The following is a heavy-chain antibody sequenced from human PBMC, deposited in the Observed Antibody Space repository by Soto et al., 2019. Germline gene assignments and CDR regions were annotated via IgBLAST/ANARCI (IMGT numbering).Heavy chain of an antibody. V-gene: IGHV3-21*06. CDR3: ERVGAYFGDFDYFDY. CDR2: ISRFSDRT. D-gene: IGHD3-10*01. J-gene: IGHJ4*02. Sequence: GSLRRACSASGFNFNSYTMNWVRQAPGKGLEWVSSISRFSDRTYYADSVKGRFAIFRANAENSVYLQVNSLRAEDTAVYYCERVGAYFGDFDYFDYWGQGTQVTVYS. CDR1: GFNFNSYT.